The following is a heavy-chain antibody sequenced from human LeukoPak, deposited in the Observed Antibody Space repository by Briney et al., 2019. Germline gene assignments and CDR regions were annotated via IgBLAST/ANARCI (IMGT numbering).Heavy chain of an antibody. V-gene: IGHV4-4*07. D-gene: IGHD3-9*01. CDR2: IYTSGST. CDR1: GGSISSYY. Sequence: SETLSLTCTVSGGSISSYYWSWIRQPAGKGLEWIGRIYTSGSTNYNPSLKSRVTMSVDTSKNQFSLKLSSVTAADTAVYYCARDVYDIFTGWEAYFDYWGQGTLVTVSS. J-gene: IGHJ4*02. CDR3: ARDVYDIFTGWEAYFDY.